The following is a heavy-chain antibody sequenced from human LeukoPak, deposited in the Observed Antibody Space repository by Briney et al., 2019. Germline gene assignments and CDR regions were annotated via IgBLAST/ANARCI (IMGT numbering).Heavy chain of an antibody. CDR3: ARDMVQWLALRNYYYGMDV. V-gene: IGHV3-53*01. D-gene: IGHD6-19*01. CDR1: GFTVSSNY. CDR2: IYSGGST. J-gene: IGHJ6*02. Sequence: GGSLRLSCAASGFTVSSNYMSWVRQAPGKGLEWVSAIYSGGSTYYADSVKGRFTISRDNSKNTLYLQMNSLRAEDTAVYYCARDMVQWLALRNYYYGMDVWGQGTTVTVSS.